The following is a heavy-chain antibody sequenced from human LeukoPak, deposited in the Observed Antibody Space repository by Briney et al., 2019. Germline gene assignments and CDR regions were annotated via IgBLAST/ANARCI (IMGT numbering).Heavy chain of an antibody. CDR3: ARCIAVAGTSNWFDP. CDR1: GYTFTSYA. Sequence: ASVKVSCKASGYTFTSYAMHWVRQAPGQGLEWMGWINAGNGNTKYSQEFQGRVTITRDTSASTAYMELSSLRSEDTAVYYCARCIAVAGTSNWFDPWGQGTLVTVSS. J-gene: IGHJ5*02. CDR2: INAGNGNT. D-gene: IGHD6-19*01. V-gene: IGHV1-3*01.